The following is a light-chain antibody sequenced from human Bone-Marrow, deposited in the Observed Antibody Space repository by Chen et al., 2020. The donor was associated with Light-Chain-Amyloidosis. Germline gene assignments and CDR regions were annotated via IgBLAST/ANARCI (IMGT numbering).Light chain of an antibody. CDR2: EVT. V-gene: IGLV2-14*01. J-gene: IGLJ1*01. CDR1: SSDVGGDNH. Sequence: QSALTQPASVSGSPGQSITISCTGTSSDVGGDNHVSWYQQHPDKAPKLIIYEVTNRPSGVPDRFSGSKSDNTASLTISGLQTEDEADYFCSSYTITNTLVFGSGTRVTVL. CDR3: SSYTITNTLV.